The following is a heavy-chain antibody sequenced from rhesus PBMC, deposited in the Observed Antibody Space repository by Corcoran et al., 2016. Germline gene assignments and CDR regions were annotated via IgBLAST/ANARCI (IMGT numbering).Heavy chain of an antibody. CDR1: GFSLTTSGMG. CDR3: ARWIQLQNRAVTHWYFDL. Sequence: QVTLKESGPALVKPTQTLTMTCTFSGFSLTTSGMGVGWIRQPPGKALEWLALIYWEDDKRYNTSLKVRLTISKDTSKNQVVLTMTNMDPVDTATYSCARWIQLQNRAVTHWYFDLWGPCTPIAISS. V-gene: IGHV2-174*01. D-gene: IGHD5-12*01. CDR2: IYWEDDK. J-gene: IGHJ2*01.